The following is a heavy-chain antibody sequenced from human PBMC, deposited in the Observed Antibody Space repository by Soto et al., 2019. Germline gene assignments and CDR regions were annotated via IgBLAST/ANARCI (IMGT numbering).Heavy chain of an antibody. V-gene: IGHV4-31*03. Sequence: QVQLQESGPGLVKPSQTLSLTCTVSGGSISSGGYFWSWIRQHPGKGLEWIGYLYYSVSTYYNPSLKSRLTISLDTAKNQFSLKLSSVTAADTAVYYCARDSSGCYLEWGQGTLVTVSS. CDR1: GGSISSGGYF. D-gene: IGHD6-19*01. CDR2: LYYSVST. CDR3: ARDSSGCYLE. J-gene: IGHJ4*02.